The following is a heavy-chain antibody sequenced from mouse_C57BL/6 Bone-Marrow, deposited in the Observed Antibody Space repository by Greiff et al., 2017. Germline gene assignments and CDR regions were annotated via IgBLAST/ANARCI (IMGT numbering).Heavy chain of an antibody. CDR2: IRNKANGYTT. D-gene: IGHD4-1*01. CDR3: ASLLWDDYAMDY. V-gene: IGHV7-3*01. CDR1: GFTFTDYY. Sequence: EVQGVESGGGLVQPGGSLSLSCAASGFTFTDYYMSWVRQPPGKALEWLGFIRNKANGYTTEYSASVKGRFTISRDNSQSILYLQMNALRAEDSATYYCASLLWDDYAMDYWGQGTSVTVSS. J-gene: IGHJ4*01.